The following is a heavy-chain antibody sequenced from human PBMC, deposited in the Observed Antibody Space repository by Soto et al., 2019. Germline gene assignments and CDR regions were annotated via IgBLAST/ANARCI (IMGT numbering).Heavy chain of an antibody. D-gene: IGHD6-19*01. CDR3: ARDSVRLAVAGTPTDY. J-gene: IGHJ4*02. Sequence: EVPLVESGGGLVKPGGSLRLSCAASGFTFSSYSMNWVRQAPGKGLEWVSSISSSSSYIYYADSVKGRFTISRDNAKNSLYLQMNSLRAEDTAVYYCARDSVRLAVAGTPTDYWGQGTLVTVSS. CDR2: ISSSSSYI. V-gene: IGHV3-21*01. CDR1: GFTFSSYS.